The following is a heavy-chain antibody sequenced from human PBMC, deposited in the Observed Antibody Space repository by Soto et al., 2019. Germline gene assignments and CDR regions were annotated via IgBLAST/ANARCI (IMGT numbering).Heavy chain of an antibody. CDR2: IDPSDSYT. CDR1: GYSFTSYW. V-gene: IGHV5-10-1*01. Sequence: PGESLKISCKGSGYSFTSYWISWVRQMPGKGLEWMGRIDPSDSYTNYSPSFQGHVTISADKSISTAYLQWSSLKASDTAMYYCASGYCSGGSCYSPTTYGMDVWGQGTTVTVSS. CDR3: ASGYCSGGSCYSPTTYGMDV. D-gene: IGHD2-15*01. J-gene: IGHJ6*02.